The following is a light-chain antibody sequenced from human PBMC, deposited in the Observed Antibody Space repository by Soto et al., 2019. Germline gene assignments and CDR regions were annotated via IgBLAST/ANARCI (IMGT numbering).Light chain of an antibody. Sequence: DIPMTQSPSTLSASVGDRVTITCRASQSISSWLAWYQQKPGKAPKLLIFDASTLDSGVPSRFSGTESRTEFTLTISSLQPDDFATYYCQQYHSYSWTFGQGTKVEIK. J-gene: IGKJ1*01. CDR2: DAS. V-gene: IGKV1-5*01. CDR3: QQYHSYSWT. CDR1: QSISSW.